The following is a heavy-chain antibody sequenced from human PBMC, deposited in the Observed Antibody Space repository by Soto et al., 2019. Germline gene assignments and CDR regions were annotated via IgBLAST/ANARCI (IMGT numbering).Heavy chain of an antibody. V-gene: IGHV3-30-3*01. CDR3: ARPLWRDDYKWEYFDL. J-gene: IGHJ2*01. D-gene: IGHD4-4*01. Sequence: QVQLVESGGGVVQPGRSLRLSCAASGFTFSSYAMHWVRQAPGKGLEWVAVISYDGSNKYYADSVKGRFTISRDNSKNTLYLQLNRLRTEDTAVYYCARPLWRDDYKWEYFDLWGRGTLVTVSS. CDR1: GFTFSSYA. CDR2: ISYDGSNK.